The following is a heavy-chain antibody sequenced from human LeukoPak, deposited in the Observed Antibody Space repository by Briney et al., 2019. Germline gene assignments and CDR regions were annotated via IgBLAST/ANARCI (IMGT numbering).Heavy chain of an antibody. D-gene: IGHD4-17*01. CDR2: IYYTGT. V-gene: IGHV4-59*02. J-gene: IGHJ4*02. CDR1: GGSVTDYY. CDR3: AEVPGDYVDY. Sequence: SETLSLTCTVSGGSVTDYYWSWIRQSPGKGLEWIGYIYYTGTSYNPSLKSRVTISADTSKNQFSLKLSSVTAADTAVYYCAEVPGDYVDYWGQGTLVTVSS.